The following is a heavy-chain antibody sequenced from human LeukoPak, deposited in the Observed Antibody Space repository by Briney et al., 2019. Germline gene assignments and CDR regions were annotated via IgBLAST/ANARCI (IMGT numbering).Heavy chain of an antibody. CDR3: AKANMITFGGVIAN. CDR2: IRYDGSNK. V-gene: IGHV3-30*02. D-gene: IGHD3-16*02. CDR1: GFTFSSYG. J-gene: IGHJ4*02. Sequence: PGGSLRLSCAASGFTFSSYGMHWVRQAPGKGLEWVAFIRYDGSNKYYADSVKGRFTISRDNSKNTLYLQMNSLRAEDTAVYYCAKANMITFGGVIANWGQGTLVTVSS.